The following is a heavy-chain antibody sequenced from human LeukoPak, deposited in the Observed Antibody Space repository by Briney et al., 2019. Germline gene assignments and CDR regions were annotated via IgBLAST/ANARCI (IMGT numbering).Heavy chain of an antibody. Sequence: PSETLSLTCIVSGGSISSGYYWGWIRPPPGKGLEWIGSIYHSGSTYYNPSLKSRVTISVDTSKNQFSLKLSSVTAADTAVYYCARERGYCSSTSCYTHVDVWGKGTTVTVSS. D-gene: IGHD2-2*02. J-gene: IGHJ6*04. CDR3: ARERGYCSSTSCYTHVDV. V-gene: IGHV4-38-2*02. CDR1: GGSISSGYY. CDR2: IYHSGST.